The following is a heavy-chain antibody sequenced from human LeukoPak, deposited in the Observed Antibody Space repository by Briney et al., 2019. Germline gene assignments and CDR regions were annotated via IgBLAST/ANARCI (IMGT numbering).Heavy chain of an antibody. CDR1: GFTFRSLG. CDR3: ARGSRFGVVGRDAFDI. CDR2: VEHDGTTK. J-gene: IGHJ3*02. V-gene: IGHV3-30*12. D-gene: IGHD3-3*01. Sequence: PGGSLRLSCPAPGFTFRSLGMHWVRQAPGKGLEWLAFVEHDGTTKYYADSVKGRFTISRDNAKNSLYLQMNSLRAEDTAVYYCARGSRFGVVGRDAFDIWGQGTMVTVSS.